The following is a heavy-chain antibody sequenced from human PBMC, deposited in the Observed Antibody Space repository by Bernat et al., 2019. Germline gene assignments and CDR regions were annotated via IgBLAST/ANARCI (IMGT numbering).Heavy chain of an antibody. CDR3: AKESNYCSSTGCPFDY. V-gene: IGHV3-23*01. J-gene: IGHJ4*02. D-gene: IGHD2-2*01. CDR2: ISGSGGST. Sequence: EVQLLESEGGLVQPGGSLRLSCAASGFTFSSYAMSWVRQAPGKGLEWVSAISGSGGSTYYADSVKGRFTISRDNSKNTLYLQMNSLRAEDTAVYYCAKESNYCSSTGCPFDYWGQGTLVTVSS. CDR1: GFTFSSYA.